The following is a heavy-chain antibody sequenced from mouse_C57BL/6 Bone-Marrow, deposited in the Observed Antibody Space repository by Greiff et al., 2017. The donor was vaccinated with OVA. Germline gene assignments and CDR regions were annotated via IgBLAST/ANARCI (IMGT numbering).Heavy chain of an antibody. J-gene: IGHJ4*01. Sequence: VQLQQSGPELVKPGASVKISCKASGYSFTGYYMHWVKQSHGNILDWIGYIYPYNGVSSYNQKFKGKATLTVDKSSSTAYMELRSLTSEDSAVYYCARGEFYYVNFYYAMDYWGQRTSVTVSS. CDR1: GYSFTGYY. V-gene: IGHV1-31*01. CDR2: IYPYNGVS. CDR3: ARGEFYYVNFYYAMDY. D-gene: IGHD2-1*01.